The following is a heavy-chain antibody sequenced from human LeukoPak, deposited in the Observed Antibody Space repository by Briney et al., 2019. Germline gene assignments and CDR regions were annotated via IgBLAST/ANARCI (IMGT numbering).Heavy chain of an antibody. Sequence: ASVKVSCKASGYTFTGYYMHWVRQAPGQGLEWMGWINPNSGGTNYALKFQGRVTMTRDTSISTAYMELSRLRSDDTAVYYCARDLKYSGSYSDYWGQGTLVTVSS. J-gene: IGHJ4*02. D-gene: IGHD1-26*01. V-gene: IGHV1-2*02. CDR2: INPNSGGT. CDR1: GYTFTGYY. CDR3: ARDLKYSGSYSDY.